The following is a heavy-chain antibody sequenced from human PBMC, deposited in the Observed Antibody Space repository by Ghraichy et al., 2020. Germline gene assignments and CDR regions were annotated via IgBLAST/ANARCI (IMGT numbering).Heavy chain of an antibody. D-gene: IGHD6-19*01. CDR1: GGSFSGYY. J-gene: IGHJ4*02. CDR2: INHSGST. CDR3: ARGRAVAGTPRDYYFDY. Sequence: SQTLSLTCAVYGGSFSGYYWSWIRQPPGKGLEWIGEINHSGSTNYNPSLKSRVTISVDTSKNQFSLKLSSVTAADTAVYYCARGRAVAGTPRDYYFDYWGQGTLVTVSS. V-gene: IGHV4-34*01.